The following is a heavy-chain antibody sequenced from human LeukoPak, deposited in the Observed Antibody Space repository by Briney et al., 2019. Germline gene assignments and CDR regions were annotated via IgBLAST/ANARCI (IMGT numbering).Heavy chain of an antibody. Sequence: PSETLSLTCTVSGGSISSSSYYWGWIRQPPGKGLEWIGSIYYSGSTYYNPSLKSRVTISVDTSKNQFSLKLSSVTAADTAVYCCAEWFGESSTFDYWGQGTLVTVSS. CDR2: IYYSGST. CDR1: GGSISSSSYY. D-gene: IGHD3-10*01. CDR3: AEWFGESSTFDY. V-gene: IGHV4-39*07. J-gene: IGHJ4*02.